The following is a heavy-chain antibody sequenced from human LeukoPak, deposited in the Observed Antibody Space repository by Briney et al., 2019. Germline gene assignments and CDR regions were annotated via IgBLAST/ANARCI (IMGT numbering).Heavy chain of an antibody. J-gene: IGHJ4*02. CDR3: AVRWYYDFWSGYRLPYYFDY. D-gene: IGHD3-3*01. CDR2: ISGSGGST. V-gene: IGHV3-23*01. CDR1: GFTFSSYA. Sequence: GRSLRLSCAASGFTFSSYAMSWVRQAPGKGLEWVSAISGSGGSTYYADSVKGRFTISRDNSKNTLYLQMNSLRAEDTAVYYCAVRWYYDFWSGYRLPYYFDYWGQGTLVTVSS.